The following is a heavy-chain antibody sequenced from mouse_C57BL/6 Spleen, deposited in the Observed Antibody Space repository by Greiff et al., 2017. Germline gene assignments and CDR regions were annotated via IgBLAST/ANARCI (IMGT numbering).Heavy chain of an antibody. V-gene: IGHV1-53*01. Sequence: QVQLQQPGTELVKPGASVKLSCTASGYTFTSYWMHWVKQRPGQGLEWIGNINPSNGGTNYNETFKSKATLTVDKSSSTAYMQLSSLTSEDSAVYYCARELGRGYFDYWGQGTTLTVSS. CDR1: GYTFTSYW. D-gene: IGHD4-1*01. CDR2: INPSNGGT. CDR3: ARELGRGYFDY. J-gene: IGHJ2*01.